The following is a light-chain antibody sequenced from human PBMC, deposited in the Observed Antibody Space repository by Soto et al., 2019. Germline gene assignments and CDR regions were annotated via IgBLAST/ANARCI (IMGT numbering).Light chain of an antibody. Sequence: EIVMTQSPATLSVSPGERATLSCRASQSVSSDLAWYQHKPGQAPRLLIHGATTRATGIPARFSGSGSGTEFNLTIIRLQSEDFAVYFGQKYNNWPTWTCGQGTKVDIK. J-gene: IGKJ1*01. CDR3: QKYNNWPTWT. CDR1: QSVSSD. V-gene: IGKV3-15*01. CDR2: GAT.